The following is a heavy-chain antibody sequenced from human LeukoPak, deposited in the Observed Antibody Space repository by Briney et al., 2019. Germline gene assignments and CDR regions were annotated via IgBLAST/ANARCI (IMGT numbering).Heavy chain of an antibody. D-gene: IGHD3-10*01. Sequence: NPSETLSLTCTVPCGSIDTYYRSWLRQPPGKGPEWLGYIHYSGSTNYNPSLKSRVTISVDTSKKQFSLRLSSVTAADTAVYYCATSNYDGPGKRGQFEYWGQGTLVTVSS. CDR2: IHYSGST. CDR3: ATSNYDGPGKRGQFEY. V-gene: IGHV4-59*01. J-gene: IGHJ4*02. CDR1: CGSIDTYY.